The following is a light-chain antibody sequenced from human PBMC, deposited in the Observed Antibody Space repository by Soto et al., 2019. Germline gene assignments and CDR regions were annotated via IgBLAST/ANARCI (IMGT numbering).Light chain of an antibody. V-gene: IGKV1-33*01. Sequence: DIQMTQSPSSLFASVGDRVTITCQASQDINSYLNWFQEKSGEAPHLLIYDATTLETGVPSRFSGSRSGTDFTLTISSVQADDVATYYCQQYNDRPLTFGGGTKVGIK. CDR3: QQYNDRPLT. CDR1: QDINSY. CDR2: DAT. J-gene: IGKJ4*01.